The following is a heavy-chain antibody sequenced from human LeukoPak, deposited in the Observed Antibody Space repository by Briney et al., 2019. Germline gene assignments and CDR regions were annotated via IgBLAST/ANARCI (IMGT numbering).Heavy chain of an antibody. CDR3: ARWARVVPAAKCWFDP. V-gene: IGHV1-2*02. CDR2: INPNSGGT. CDR1: GYTFTGYY. Sequence: GASVKVSCKASGYTFTGYYMHWVRQAPGQGLEWMGWINPNSGGTNYAQKFQGRVTMTRDTSISTAYMELSRLRSDDTAVYYCARWARVVPAAKCWFDPGAREPWSPSPQ. J-gene: IGHJ5*02. D-gene: IGHD2-2*01.